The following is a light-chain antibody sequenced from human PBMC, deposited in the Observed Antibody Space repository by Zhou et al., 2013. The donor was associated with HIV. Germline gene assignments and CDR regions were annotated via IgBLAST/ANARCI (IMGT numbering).Light chain of an antibody. V-gene: IGKV1-5*03. CDR2: KTS. J-gene: IGKJ4*01. CDR3: QQYYISSLT. Sequence: DIQMTQSPSTLSASVGDRVTITCRASQNISRWLAWYQQKPGKAPRVLIYKTSSLQTGVPSRFSGSGSGTEFTLTITSLQPDDFATYYCQQYYISSLTFGGGTKVELK. CDR1: QNISRW.